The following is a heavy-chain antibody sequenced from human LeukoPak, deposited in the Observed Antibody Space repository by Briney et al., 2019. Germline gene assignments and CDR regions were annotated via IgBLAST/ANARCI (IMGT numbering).Heavy chain of an antibody. CDR3: ARPPYDSSGFDAFDI. V-gene: IGHV1-8*02. D-gene: IGHD3-22*01. J-gene: IGHJ3*02. CDR2: MNPNSGNT. CDR1: GYTFTSYD. Sequence: GASVKVSCKASGYTFTSYDINWVRQATGQGLEWMGWMNPNSGNTGYAQKFQGRVTMTRDTSISTAYMELSRLRSDDTAVYYCARPPYDSSGFDAFDIWGQGTMVTVSS.